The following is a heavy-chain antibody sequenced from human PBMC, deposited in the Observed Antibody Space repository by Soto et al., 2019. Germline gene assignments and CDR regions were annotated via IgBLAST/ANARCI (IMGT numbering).Heavy chain of an antibody. CDR2: ISSSSSTI. D-gene: IGHD6-19*01. CDR3: ARSQKGYSSGWYSGYYYGMDV. Sequence: GGSLRLSCAASGFTFSSYSMNWVRQAPGKGLEWVSYISSSSSTIYYADSVKGRFKIYNDNAKKSLYLQMNSMREEDTAVYYCARSQKGYSSGWYSGYYYGMDVWGQGTTVTVSS. V-gene: IGHV3-48*02. J-gene: IGHJ6*02. CDR1: GFTFSSYS.